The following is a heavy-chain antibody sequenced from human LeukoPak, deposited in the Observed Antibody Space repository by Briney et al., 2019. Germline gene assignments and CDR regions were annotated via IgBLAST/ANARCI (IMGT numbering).Heavy chain of an antibody. CDR1: GYSISSGYF. J-gene: IGHJ5*02. Sequence: PSETLSLTCTVSGYSISSGYFWGWIRQPPGQGLECIGTIYHSGSTYYNPSLKSRVTISVDTSKNQFSLKLNSVTAADTAVYYCARVDGSCSGGSCPSGNWFDPWGQGTLVTVSS. CDR3: ARVDGSCSGGSCPSGNWFDP. CDR2: IYHSGST. V-gene: IGHV4-38-2*02. D-gene: IGHD2-15*01.